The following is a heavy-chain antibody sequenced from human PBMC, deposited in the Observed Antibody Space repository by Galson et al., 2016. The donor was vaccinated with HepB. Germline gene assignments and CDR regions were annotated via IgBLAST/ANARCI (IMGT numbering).Heavy chain of an antibody. J-gene: IGHJ4*02. CDR3: ARSVVATIYYYDSSGYAGLVY. Sequence: LRLSCAASGFTFGGYYMSWIRQAPGKGLEWVSYISSSGSTIYYADSVKGRFTISRDNAKNSLYLQMNSLRAEDTAVYYCARSVVATIYYYDSSGYAGLVYWGQGTLVTVSS. D-gene: IGHD3-22*01. CDR2: ISSSGSTI. V-gene: IGHV3-11*01. CDR1: GFTFGGYY.